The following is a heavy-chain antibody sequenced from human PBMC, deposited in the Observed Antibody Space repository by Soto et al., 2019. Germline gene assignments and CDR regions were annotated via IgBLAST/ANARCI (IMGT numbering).Heavy chain of an antibody. CDR1: GFTFSTYG. V-gene: IGHV3-33*01. D-gene: IGHD3-3*01. CDR2: IWGDGSNK. CDR3: VRVFATYYFPS. J-gene: IGHJ4*02. Sequence: QVQLVESGGSVVQPGRSLRLSCAVSGFTFSTYGMHWVRQAPGKGLEWVAVIWGDGSNKYHADSVKGRFTISRDNTKNILYLEMNPLRAEDTVVYYCVRVFATYYFPSGAQEPLVTLSS.